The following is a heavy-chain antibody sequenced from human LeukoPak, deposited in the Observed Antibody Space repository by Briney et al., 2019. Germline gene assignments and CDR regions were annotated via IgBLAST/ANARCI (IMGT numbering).Heavy chain of an antibody. D-gene: IGHD3-22*01. J-gene: IGHJ3*02. Sequence: ASVTVSLKASGYTFTGYYIHWVRQAPGQGLEWMGRINPNSGGTNYAQKFQGRVTMTRDTSISTAYMDLSSLRSDDTAVYYCTREDDSSGYRPFDIWGQGTMVTVSS. CDR3: TREDDSSGYRPFDI. CDR2: INPNSGGT. CDR1: GYTFTGYY. V-gene: IGHV1-2*06.